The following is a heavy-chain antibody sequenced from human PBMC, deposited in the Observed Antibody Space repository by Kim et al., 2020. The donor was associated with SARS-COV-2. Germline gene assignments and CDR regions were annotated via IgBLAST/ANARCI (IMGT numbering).Heavy chain of an antibody. V-gene: IGHV4-34*01. Sequence: SETLSLTCAVYGGSFSGYYWSWIRQPPGKGLEWIGEINHSGSTNYNPSLKSRVTISVDTSKNQFSLKLSSVTAADTAVYYCARARAARLKNWFDPWGQGTLVTVSS. CDR1: GGSFSGYY. CDR3: ARARAARLKNWFDP. D-gene: IGHD6-6*01. J-gene: IGHJ5*02. CDR2: INHSGST.